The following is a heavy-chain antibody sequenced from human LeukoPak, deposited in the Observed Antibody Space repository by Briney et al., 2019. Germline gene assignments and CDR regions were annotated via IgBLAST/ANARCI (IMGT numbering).Heavy chain of an antibody. CDR2: ISTSGTII. CDR3: ARDRIYSSSWYLYYYYGMDV. J-gene: IGHJ6*02. Sequence: PGGSLRLSCAASGFTFSSYEMNWVRQAPGKGLEWVSYISTSGTIIYYADSVKGRFTISRDNSKNTLYLQMNSLRAEDTAVYYCARDRIYSSSWYLYYYYGMDVWGQGTTVTVSS. V-gene: IGHV3-48*03. D-gene: IGHD6-13*01. CDR1: GFTFSSYE.